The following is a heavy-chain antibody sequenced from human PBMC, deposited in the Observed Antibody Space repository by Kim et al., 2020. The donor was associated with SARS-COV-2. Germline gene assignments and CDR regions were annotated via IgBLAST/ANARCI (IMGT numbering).Heavy chain of an antibody. CDR3: ARHSGMSRGLIHYCYYCMDV. CDR2: IIPIFGTA. D-gene: IGHD3-10*01. J-gene: IGHJ6*02. Sequence: SVKVSCKASGGTFSSYAISWVRQAPGQGLEWMGGIIPIFGTANYAQKFQGRVTITADESTSTAYMELSSLRSEDTAVYYCARHSGMSRGLIHYCYYCMDVWGQGTTVTVSS. CDR1: GGTFSSYA. V-gene: IGHV1-69*13.